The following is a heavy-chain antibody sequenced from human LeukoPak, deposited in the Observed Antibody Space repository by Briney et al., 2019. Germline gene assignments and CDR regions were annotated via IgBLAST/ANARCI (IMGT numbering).Heavy chain of an antibody. CDR2: IYYSGST. CDR3: AGLSYGYRVFDY. CDR1: GGSISSYY. J-gene: IGHJ4*02. V-gene: IGHV4-59*01. Sequence: SETLSLTCTVSGGSISSYYWSWIRQPPGKGLEWIGYIYYSGSTNYNPSLKSRVTISVDTSKNQFSLKLSSVTAADTAVYYCAGLSYGYRVFDYWGQGTLVTVSS. D-gene: IGHD5-18*01.